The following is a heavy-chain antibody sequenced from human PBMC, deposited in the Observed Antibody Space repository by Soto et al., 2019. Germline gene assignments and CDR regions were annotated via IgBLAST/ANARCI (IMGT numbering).Heavy chain of an antibody. CDR1: GFTFSSYG. V-gene: IGHV3-33*01. D-gene: IGHD3-22*01. CDR3: ARDRRFYDSSGYPALQH. Sequence: PGGTLRLYCAASGFTFSSYGMHWVRQAPGKGLEWVAVIWYDGSNKYYADSVKGRFTISRDNSKNTLYLQMNSLRAEDTAVYYCARDRRFYDSSGYPALQHWGQGTLVTVSS. CDR2: IWYDGSNK. J-gene: IGHJ1*01.